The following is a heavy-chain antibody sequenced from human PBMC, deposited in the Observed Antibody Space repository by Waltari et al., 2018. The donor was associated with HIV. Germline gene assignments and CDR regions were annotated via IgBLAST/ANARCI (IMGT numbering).Heavy chain of an antibody. CDR3: ARGSWDYVWGSYQTIRYFDY. J-gene: IGHJ4*02. V-gene: IGHV1-69*01. Sequence: QVQLVQSGAGVKKPGSSVKVSCKASGGTFSSVPIPWFRPAPGQGLEWMGGIIPIFGTANDAQKFQGRVTITADESTSTAYMELSSLRSEDTAVYYCARGSWDYVWGSYQTIRYFDYWGQGTLVTVSS. CDR2: IIPIFGTA. D-gene: IGHD3-16*02. CDR1: GGTFSSVP.